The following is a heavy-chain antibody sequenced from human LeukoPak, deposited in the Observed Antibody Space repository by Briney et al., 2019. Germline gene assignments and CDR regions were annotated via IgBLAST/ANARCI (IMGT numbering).Heavy chain of an antibody. CDR3: ARVRSGSDDWVDP. Sequence: GGSLRLSCAASGFTFSAYWMHWVRHAPGKGRVWVSRIDTVGSTTTYADSVKGRFTISRDNDKNTLHLQMSSLTADDTGVYYCARVRSGSDDWVDPWGQGTLVTVSS. J-gene: IGHJ5*02. CDR1: GFTFSAYW. CDR2: IDTVGSTT. V-gene: IGHV3-74*03. D-gene: IGHD1-26*01.